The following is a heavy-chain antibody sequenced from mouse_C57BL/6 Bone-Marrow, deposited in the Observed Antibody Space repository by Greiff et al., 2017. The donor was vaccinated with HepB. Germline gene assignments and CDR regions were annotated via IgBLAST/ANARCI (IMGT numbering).Heavy chain of an antibody. CDR3: ARGLWLRRYYFDY. Sequence: EVNLVESGGGLVKPGGSLKLSCAASGFTFSDYGMHWVRQAPEKGLEWVAYISSGSSTIYYADTVKGRFTISRDNAKNTLFLQMTSLRSEDTAMYYCARGLWLRRYYFDYWGQGTTLTVSS. CDR1: GFTFSDYG. CDR2: ISSGSSTI. J-gene: IGHJ2*01. D-gene: IGHD2-2*01. V-gene: IGHV5-17*01.